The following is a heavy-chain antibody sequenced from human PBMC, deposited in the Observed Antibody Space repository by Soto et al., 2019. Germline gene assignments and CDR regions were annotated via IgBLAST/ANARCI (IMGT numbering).Heavy chain of an antibody. CDR3: ARGTRGYYHYYYYYYMDV. V-gene: IGHV3-53*01. CDR2: IYSGGST. J-gene: IGHJ6*03. D-gene: IGHD3-22*01. Sequence: GGSLRLSCAASGFTVSSNYMSWVRQAPGKGLEWVSVIYSGGSTYYADSVKGRFTISRDNSKNTLYLQMNSLRAADTAVYYCARGTRGYYHYYYYYYMDVWGKGTTVTVSS. CDR1: GFTVSSNY.